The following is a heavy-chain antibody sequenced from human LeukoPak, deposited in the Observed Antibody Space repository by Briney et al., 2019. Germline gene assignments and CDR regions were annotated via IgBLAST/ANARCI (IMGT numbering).Heavy chain of an antibody. V-gene: IGHV1-2*06. CDR1: GYTFTGSY. Sequence: ASVKVSCKASGYTFTGSYMHWVRRAPGQGLEWMGRINPNSGDTNYAQNFQGRVTMTRDTSISTAYLELSRLTSDDTAVYYCARGIITGAADADCWGQGTLVTVSS. J-gene: IGHJ4*02. D-gene: IGHD1-20*01. CDR2: INPNSGDT. CDR3: ARGIITGAADADC.